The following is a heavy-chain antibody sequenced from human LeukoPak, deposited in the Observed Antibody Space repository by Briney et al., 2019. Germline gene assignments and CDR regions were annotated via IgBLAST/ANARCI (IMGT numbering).Heavy chain of an antibody. CDR1: GGSFSGYY. J-gene: IGHJ5*02. CDR3: ARSGYCSSTGCKHENWFDP. V-gene: IGHV4-34*01. D-gene: IGHD2-2*03. Sequence: SETLSLTCAVYGGSFSGYYWSWIRQPPGKGLEWIGEINHSGSTNYNPSLKSRVTISVDTSKNQFSLKLSSVTAADTAVYYCARSGYCSSTGCKHENWFDPWGQGTLVTVSS. CDR2: INHSGST.